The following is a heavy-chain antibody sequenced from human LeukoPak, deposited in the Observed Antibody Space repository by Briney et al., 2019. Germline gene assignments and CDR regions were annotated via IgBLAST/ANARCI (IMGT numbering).Heavy chain of an antibody. CDR1: GFTFSSYS. D-gene: IGHD3-3*01. CDR3: ARLTWSGYYLDY. V-gene: IGHV3-21*01. J-gene: IGHJ4*02. Sequence: SGGSLRLSCAASGFTFSSYSMNWVRQAPGKGLEWVSSISSSSYIYYADSVKGRFTISRDNAKNSLYLQMNSLRAEDTAVYYCARLTWSGYYLDYWGQGTLVTVSS. CDR2: ISSSSYI.